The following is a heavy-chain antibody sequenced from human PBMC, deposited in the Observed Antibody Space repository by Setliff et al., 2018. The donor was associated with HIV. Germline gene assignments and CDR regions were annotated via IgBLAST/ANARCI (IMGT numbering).Heavy chain of an antibody. Sequence: ASVKVSCKASGYTFTSYGINWVRQAPGQGLQWMGWISADNGNTNYAQNLQGRVTLTRDMSTNTAYLELTDLTFADTAVYYCARGTSGLDRHFDLWGRGTLVTVSS. V-gene: IGHV1-18*01. CDR2: ISADNGNT. CDR3: ARGTSGLDRHFDL. D-gene: IGHD5-12*01. CDR1: GYTFTSYG. J-gene: IGHJ2*01.